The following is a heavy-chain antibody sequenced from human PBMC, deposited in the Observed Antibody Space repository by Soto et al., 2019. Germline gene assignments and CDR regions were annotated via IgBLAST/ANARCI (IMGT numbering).Heavy chain of an antibody. J-gene: IGHJ4*02. CDR3: AREQYDSSGYYYFH. V-gene: IGHV4-61*01. CDR2: IYYSGST. D-gene: IGHD3-22*01. CDR1: GDSVSSGSYY. Sequence: QVQLQESGPGLVKPSETLSLTCTVSGDSVSSGSYYWSWIRQPPGKGLEWIGYIYYSGSTNYNPSLKSRVTISVDTSKNQFSLKLSSVTAADTAVYYCAREQYDSSGYYYFHGGQGTLVTVSS.